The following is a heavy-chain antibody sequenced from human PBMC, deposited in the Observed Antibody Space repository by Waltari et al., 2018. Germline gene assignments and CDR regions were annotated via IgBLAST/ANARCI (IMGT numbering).Heavy chain of an antibody. CDR1: GGSFSGNY. J-gene: IGHJ6*03. CDR2: SNHSGNT. CDR3: ANRDLNKSYYYMDV. V-gene: IGHV4-34*01. Sequence: QVQLQQWGAGLLRPSETLSLTCGVYGGSFSGNYWTWIRQSPGKGLEWIGESNHSGNTKYNPSLKSRVTMSVDTSKNHFSLNLTSVTAADTAVYYCANRDLNKSYYYMDVWGKGSTVIVSS.